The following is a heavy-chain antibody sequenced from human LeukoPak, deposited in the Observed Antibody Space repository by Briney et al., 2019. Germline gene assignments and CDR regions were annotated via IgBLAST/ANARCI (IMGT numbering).Heavy chain of an antibody. J-gene: IGHJ4*02. CDR1: GFTFSSYG. D-gene: IGHD6-13*01. CDR3: VKGPGAAAGLRTSVY. V-gene: IGHV3-30*02. Sequence: GGSLRLSCAASGFTFSSYGMHWVRQAPGKGLGWVAFIRYDGSNKYSADSVKGRFTISRDNSKNTLYLQMNSLRAEDTAVYYCVKGPGAAAGLRTSVYWGQGTLVTVSS. CDR2: IRYDGSNK.